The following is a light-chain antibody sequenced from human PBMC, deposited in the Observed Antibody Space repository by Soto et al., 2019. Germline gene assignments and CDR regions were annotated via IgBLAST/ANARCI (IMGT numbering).Light chain of an antibody. Sequence: HSVLTQPASVSGSPGQSITISCTGTSGDIGTYYLVSWYQQHPGRAPKLIIFEGNKRPSGVSNRFSASKSGNTASLAISGLQAEDEADYHCCSYAGRSTVICGGGTKLTVL. CDR3: CSYAGRSTVI. CDR1: SGDIGTYYL. V-gene: IGLV2-23*01. CDR2: EGN. J-gene: IGLJ2*01.